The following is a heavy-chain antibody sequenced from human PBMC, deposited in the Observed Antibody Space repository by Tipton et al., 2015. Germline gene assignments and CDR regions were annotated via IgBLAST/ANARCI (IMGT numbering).Heavy chain of an antibody. CDR1: GGSINSDNYF. CDR2: IYYSGST. CDR3: ASRWGSDWPYFDP. V-gene: IGHV4-31*03. Sequence: TLSLTCTVSGGSINSDNYFWSWIRQHPGKGLEWIGYIYYSGSTYFNPSLKSRITISIDTSKNQFSLKLNYVTAADTAVYYCASRWGSDWPYFDPWGQGTLVTVSS. J-gene: IGHJ4*02. D-gene: IGHD6-19*01.